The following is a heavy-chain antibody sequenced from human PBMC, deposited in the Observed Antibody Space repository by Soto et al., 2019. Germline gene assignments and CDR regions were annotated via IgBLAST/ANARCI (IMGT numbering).Heavy chain of an antibody. J-gene: IGHJ6*02. CDR1: GYTFTSYG. V-gene: IGHV1-18*04. D-gene: IGHD3-3*01. CDR2: ISAYNGNT. Sequence: ASVKVSCKASGYTFTSYGISWVRQAPGQGLEWMGWISAYNGNTNYAQKLKGRVTMTTDTSTSTAYMELRSLRSDDTAVYYCARDYSNYDFWSGYYMYVLNGKDVMGQVTTVTFSS. CDR3: ARDYSNYDFWSGYYMYVLNGKDV.